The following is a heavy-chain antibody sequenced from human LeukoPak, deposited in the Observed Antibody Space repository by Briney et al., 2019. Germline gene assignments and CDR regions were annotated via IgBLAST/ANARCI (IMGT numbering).Heavy chain of an antibody. J-gene: IGHJ6*02. CDR1: GGSISSYY. Sequence: SETLSLTCTVSGGSISSYYWSWIRQPPGKGLEWIGYIYYSGSTNYNPSLKSRVTISVDTSKNQFSLKLSSVTAADTAVYYCARVDYADYYDYGRDVWGQGTTVTVSS. CDR2: IYYSGST. D-gene: IGHD4-17*01. V-gene: IGHV4-59*08. CDR3: ARVDYADYYDYGRDV.